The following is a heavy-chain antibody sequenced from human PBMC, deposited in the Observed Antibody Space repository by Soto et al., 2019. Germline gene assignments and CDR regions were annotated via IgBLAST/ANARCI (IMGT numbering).Heavy chain of an antibody. Sequence: QITLKESGPTLVKPTQTLTLTCTFSGFSLSTSGVGVGWIRQPPGKALEWLALIYWDDDKRYSPSLKSRLTITKDTPKNPLVLTMTNMHPVDTATYYCAHRGYYYDSSGYYSAAEYFQHWGQGTLVTVSS. J-gene: IGHJ1*01. V-gene: IGHV2-5*02. CDR3: AHRGYYYDSSGYYSAAEYFQH. D-gene: IGHD3-22*01. CDR2: IYWDDDK. CDR1: GFSLSTSGVG.